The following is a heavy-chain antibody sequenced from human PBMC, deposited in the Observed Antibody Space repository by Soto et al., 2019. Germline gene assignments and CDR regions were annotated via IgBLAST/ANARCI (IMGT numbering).Heavy chain of an antibody. Sequence: SETLSLTCSVSGGSIRTYYWNWIRQPPGGGLEWIAYIHYSGVTNYSPSLRGRVSISIDRSNNEFSLKVSSVTAADTAVYYCARDRAEGSSSTPAGGMDVWGPGTTVTVSS. CDR1: GGSIRTYY. CDR2: IHYSGVT. CDR3: ARDRAEGSSSTPAGGMDV. J-gene: IGHJ6*02. D-gene: IGHD6-6*01. V-gene: IGHV4-59*01.